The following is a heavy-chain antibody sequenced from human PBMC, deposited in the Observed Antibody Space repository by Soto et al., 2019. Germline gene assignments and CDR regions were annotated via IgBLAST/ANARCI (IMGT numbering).Heavy chain of an antibody. CDR2: IGAYSGYT. V-gene: IGHV1-18*01. J-gene: IGHJ4*02. D-gene: IGHD3-10*01. CDR1: GYIFTTSG. CDR3: ARAHNSGTYSFY. Sequence: QIQLQQSGAEVKKPGASVKVSCKASGYIFTTSGITWVRQAPGQGLERMGWIGAYSGYTVYAQKDEGRVSMTPDTSTSTAYMELRSLRSDDTAVYYWARAHNSGTYSFYWGQGTLVTVSS.